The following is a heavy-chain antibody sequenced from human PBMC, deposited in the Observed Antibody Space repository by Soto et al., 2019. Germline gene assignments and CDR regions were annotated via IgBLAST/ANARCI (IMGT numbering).Heavy chain of an antibody. Sequence: SVKVSCKASGGTFSSYAISWVRQAPGQGLEWMGGIIPIFGTANYAQKFQGRVTITADESTSTAYMELSSLRSEDTAAYYCARITNWNYALDAFDIWGQGTMVTVSS. CDR1: GGTFSSYA. V-gene: IGHV1-69*13. D-gene: IGHD1-7*01. CDR3: ARITNWNYALDAFDI. CDR2: IIPIFGTA. J-gene: IGHJ3*02.